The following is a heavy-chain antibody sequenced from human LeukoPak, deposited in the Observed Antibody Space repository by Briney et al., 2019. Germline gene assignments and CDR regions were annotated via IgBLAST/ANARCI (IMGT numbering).Heavy chain of an antibody. J-gene: IGHJ4*02. CDR3: ARDQGSLTRSWYTGY. Sequence: EASVKVSYKASGYTFTGYHIHWVRQAPGQGLEWMGRINPYSGDTNFAQKFQGGVTMTRDTSITTAYMDLSSLTPDDTAVYSCARDQGSLTRSWYTGYWGQGTQVTVSS. CDR1: GYTFTGYH. V-gene: IGHV1-2*06. CDR2: INPYSGDT. D-gene: IGHD6-13*01.